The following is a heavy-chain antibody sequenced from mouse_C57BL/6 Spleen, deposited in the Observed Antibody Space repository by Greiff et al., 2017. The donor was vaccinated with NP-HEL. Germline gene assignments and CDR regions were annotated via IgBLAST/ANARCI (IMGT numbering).Heavy chain of an antibody. V-gene: IGHV3-6*01. Sequence: EVQLQQSGPGLVKPSQSLSLTCSVTGYSITSGYYWNWIRQFPGNKLEWMGYISYDGSNNYNPSLKNRISITRDTSKNQFFLKLNSVTTEDTATYYCARGWLLLYFDYWGQSTTLTVSS. J-gene: IGHJ2*01. CDR1: GYSITSGYY. CDR3: ARGWLLLYFDY. D-gene: IGHD2-3*01. CDR2: ISYDGSN.